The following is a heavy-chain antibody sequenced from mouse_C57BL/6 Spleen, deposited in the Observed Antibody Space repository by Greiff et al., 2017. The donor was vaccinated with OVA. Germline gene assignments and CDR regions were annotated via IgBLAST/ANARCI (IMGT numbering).Heavy chain of an antibody. CDR3: ATDYYGSSYDYYAMDY. V-gene: IGHV1-82*01. CDR2: IYPGDGDT. J-gene: IGHJ4*01. D-gene: IGHD1-1*01. Sequence: VKLMESGPELVKPGASVKISCKASGYAFSSSWMNWVKQRPGKGLEWIGRIYPGDGDTNYNGKFKGKATLTADKSSSTAYMQLSSLTSEDSAVYFCATDYYGSSYDYYAMDYWGQGTSVTVSS. CDR1: GYAFSSSW.